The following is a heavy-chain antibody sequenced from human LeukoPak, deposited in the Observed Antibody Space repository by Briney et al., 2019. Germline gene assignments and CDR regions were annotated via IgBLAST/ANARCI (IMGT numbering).Heavy chain of an antibody. CDR2: ISYDGSNK. CDR1: GFTFSSYG. Sequence: PGGSLRLSCAASGFTFSSYGMHWVRQAPGKGLEWVAVISYDGSNKYYADSVKGRFTISRDNSKNTLYLQMNSLRAEDTAVYYCAKDQWGYDSSGYYYSRPSAFDYWGQGTLVTVSS. D-gene: IGHD3-22*01. CDR3: AKDQWGYDSSGYYYSRPSAFDY. J-gene: IGHJ4*02. V-gene: IGHV3-30*18.